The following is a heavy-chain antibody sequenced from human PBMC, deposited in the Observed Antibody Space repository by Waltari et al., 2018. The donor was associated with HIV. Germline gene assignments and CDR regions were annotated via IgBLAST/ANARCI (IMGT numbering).Heavy chain of an antibody. CDR1: GGSISSYNW. D-gene: IGHD2-15*01. J-gene: IGHJ5*02. Sequence: QVQLQESGPGLVKPSETLSLTCAVSGGSISSYNWWSWVRQPPGKGLEGMGEMYHSGSTNYNAARKSRVTISVDKSKNQFSLKLNAVTAADTAIYYCARAVSGGHGSSWLDPWGQGILVTVSS. CDR2: MYHSGST. V-gene: IGHV4-4*02. CDR3: ARAVSGGHGSSWLDP.